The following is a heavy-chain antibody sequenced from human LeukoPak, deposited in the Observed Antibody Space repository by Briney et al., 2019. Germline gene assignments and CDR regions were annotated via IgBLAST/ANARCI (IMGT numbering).Heavy chain of an antibody. CDR2: ISGSGGST. D-gene: IGHD5-18*01. V-gene: IGHV3-23*01. CDR1: GFTFSSYA. Sequence: GGSLRLSCAASGFTFSSYAMSWVRQALGKGLEWVSAISGSGGSTYYADSVKGRFTISRDNSKNTLYLQMNSLRAEDTAVYYCARGPRYSCVSIYFDYWGQGTLVTVSS. CDR3: ARGPRYSCVSIYFDY. J-gene: IGHJ4*02.